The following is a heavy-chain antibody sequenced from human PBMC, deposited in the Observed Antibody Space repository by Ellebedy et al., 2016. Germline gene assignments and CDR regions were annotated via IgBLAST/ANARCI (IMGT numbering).Heavy chain of an antibody. Sequence: SGPTLVXPTQPLTLTCTFSGFSLSTSTMYVSWIRQPPGKALEWLALIDWHDVKFYSTSLKTRLSVSKDTSKNQVVLTMTNMDQVDTATYYCARTLNYYDSGSYPYFYYAMDVWGQGTTVTVSS. V-gene: IGHV2-70*01. CDR1: GFSLSTSTMY. J-gene: IGHJ6*02. CDR2: IDWHDVK. CDR3: ARTLNYYDSGSYPYFYYAMDV. D-gene: IGHD3-10*01.